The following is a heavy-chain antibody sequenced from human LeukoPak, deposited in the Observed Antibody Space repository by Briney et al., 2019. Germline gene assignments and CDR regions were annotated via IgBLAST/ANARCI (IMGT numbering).Heavy chain of an antibody. Sequence: ASVKVSCRASGYTFTSYGISWVRQAPGQGLEWMGWISAYNGNTNYAQKFQGRVTVTRDTSTSTVHMELSGLRSEDTAVYYCARDQEGFDYWGQGTLVTVSS. J-gene: IGHJ4*02. CDR3: ARDQEGFDY. CDR1: GYTFTSYG. CDR2: ISAYNGNT. V-gene: IGHV1-18*01.